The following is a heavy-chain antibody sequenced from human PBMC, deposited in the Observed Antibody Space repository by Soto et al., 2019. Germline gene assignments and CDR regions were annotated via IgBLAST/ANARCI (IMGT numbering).Heavy chain of an antibody. CDR1: GFTFDDYA. CDR2: INWNGGST. CDR3: AKEAPFRGYYGSGYYFDY. D-gene: IGHD3-10*01. J-gene: IGHJ4*02. V-gene: IGHV3-20*04. Sequence: PGGSLRLSCAASGFTFDDYAMHWVRQAPGKGLEWVSGINWNGGSTGYADSVKGRFTISRDNSKNTLYLQMNSLRAEDTAVYYCAKEAPFRGYYGSGYYFDYWGQGTLVTVSS.